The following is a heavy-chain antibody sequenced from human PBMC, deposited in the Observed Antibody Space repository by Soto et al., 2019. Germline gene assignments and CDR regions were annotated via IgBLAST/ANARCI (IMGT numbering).Heavy chain of an antibody. J-gene: IGHJ4*02. D-gene: IGHD3-10*01. V-gene: IGHV1-69*02. CDR3: ATSYGSGSRSFDS. CDR2: IIPMVGMS. Sequence: ASVKVSCKASGDTFNFYTFSWVRQAPGQGLEWMGRIIPMVGMSNYAQKFQGRVTIIADRSTNTTYMQLSSLRSEDTALYYCATSYGSGSRSFDSWGQGTPVTVSS. CDR1: GDTFNFYT.